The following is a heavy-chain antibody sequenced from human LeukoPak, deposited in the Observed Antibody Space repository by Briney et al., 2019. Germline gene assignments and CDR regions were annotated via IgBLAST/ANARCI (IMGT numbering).Heavy chain of an antibody. Sequence: GASVKVSCKASGYSFSSHDINWVRQATGQGLEWMGWMNPKSGNTDHAQKFQGRVTMGRNTSISVAYLELSSLRSEDTAVYFCVRASLRRGLVGYYFDSWGQGTPVTVFS. CDR3: VRASLRRGLVGYYFDS. J-gene: IGHJ4*02. V-gene: IGHV1-8*01. D-gene: IGHD3-16*02. CDR2: MNPKSGNT. CDR1: GYSFSSHD.